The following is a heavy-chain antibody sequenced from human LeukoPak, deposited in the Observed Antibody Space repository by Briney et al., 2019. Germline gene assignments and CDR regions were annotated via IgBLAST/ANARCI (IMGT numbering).Heavy chain of an antibody. D-gene: IGHD2-2*02. CDR1: GGSFSGCY. CDR2: INHSGST. Sequence: SETLSLTCAVYGGSFSGCYWSWIRQPPGKGLEWIGEINHSGSTNHNPSLKSRVTISVDTSKNQFSLKLSSATAADTAVYYCARVRGYCSSTSCYRLAFDIWGQGTMVTVSS. V-gene: IGHV4-34*01. J-gene: IGHJ3*02. CDR3: ARVRGYCSSTSCYRLAFDI.